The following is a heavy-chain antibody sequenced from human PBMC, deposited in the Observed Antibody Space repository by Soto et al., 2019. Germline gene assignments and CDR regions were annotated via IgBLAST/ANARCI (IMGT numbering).Heavy chain of an antibody. D-gene: IGHD5-12*01. CDR3: AKDGGKDGYFGNWFDP. V-gene: IGHV1-18*01. CDR2: ISAYNGNT. J-gene: IGHJ5*02. CDR1: GYTFTSYG. Sequence: ASVKVSCKASGYTFTSYGISWVRQAPGQGLEWMGWISAYNGNTNYAQKFQGRITLTADESTTTVYMELSSLRSDDTAVYYCAKDGGKDGYFGNWFDPWGQGTQVTVSS.